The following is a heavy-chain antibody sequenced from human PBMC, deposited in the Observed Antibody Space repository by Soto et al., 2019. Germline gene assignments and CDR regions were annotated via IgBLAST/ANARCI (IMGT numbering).Heavy chain of an antibody. CDR2: INHSGST. Sequence: QVQLQQWGEGLLKPSETLSLTCAVYGGSFSGYYWSWIRQPPGKGLEWIGEINHSGSTNYNPSLKSRVTISVDTSKNQYSLKLSSVTAADTAVYSCARGSWYSRRPMDVWGQGTTVTVSS. CDR3: ARGSWYSRRPMDV. J-gene: IGHJ6*02. V-gene: IGHV4-34*01. D-gene: IGHD1-1*01. CDR1: GGSFSGYY.